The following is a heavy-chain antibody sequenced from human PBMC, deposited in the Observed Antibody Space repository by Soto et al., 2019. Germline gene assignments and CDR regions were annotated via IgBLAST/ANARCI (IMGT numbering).Heavy chain of an antibody. CDR2: IYYSGST. Sequence: SETLSLTCTVSGGSISSYYWSWIRQPPGKGLEWIGYIYYSGSTNYNPSLKSRVTISVDTSKNQFSLKLSSVTAADTAVYYCARDRGPVRGGVGHWGKGTLVTVSS. V-gene: IGHV4-59*12. D-gene: IGHD3-10*01. CDR3: ARDRGPVRGGVGH. CDR1: GGSISSYY. J-gene: IGHJ5*02.